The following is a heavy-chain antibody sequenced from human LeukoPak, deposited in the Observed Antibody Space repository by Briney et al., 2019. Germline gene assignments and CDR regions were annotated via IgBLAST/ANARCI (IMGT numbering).Heavy chain of an antibody. Sequence: KVSCKASGGTFSSYAISWVRQAPGQGLEWMGGIIPIFGTANYAQKFQGRVTITADESTSTAYMELSSLRSEDTAVYYCASGRRGGSGSYYLLQHWGQGTLVTVSS. CDR1: GGTFSSYA. V-gene: IGHV1-69*01. D-gene: IGHD3-10*01. CDR2: IIPIFGTA. CDR3: ASGRRGGSGSYYLLQH. J-gene: IGHJ1*01.